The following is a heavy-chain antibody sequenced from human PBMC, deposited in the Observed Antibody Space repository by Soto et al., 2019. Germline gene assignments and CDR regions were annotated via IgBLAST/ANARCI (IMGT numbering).Heavy chain of an antibody. CDR3: ARTKCSGGSCYSWSLDY. CDR2: RYYSEST. V-gene: IGHV4-31*03. Sequence: SETLSLTCTVSGGSITTGGYYWSWIRQLPGKGLEWIGHRYYSESTYYNPSLKSRVSISLDTPKNQFSLKLSFVTAADTAMYYCARTKCSGGSCYSWSLDYWGQGTPVIVSS. J-gene: IGHJ4*02. CDR1: GGSITTGGYY. D-gene: IGHD2-15*01.